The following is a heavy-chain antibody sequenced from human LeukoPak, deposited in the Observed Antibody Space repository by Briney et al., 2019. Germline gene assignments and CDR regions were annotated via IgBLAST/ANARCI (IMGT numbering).Heavy chain of an antibody. J-gene: IGHJ4*02. V-gene: IGHV3-23*01. CDR3: AKQSYARSLGE. CDR1: GFPFSDFS. Sequence: GGSLRLPCATSGFPFSDFSMSWVRQAPGKGLEWISTTNSGGTSTYYAESVKGRFTISRDNSKNTLYLQMSSLRVEDTAVYYCAKQSYARSLGEGGPGTLVSVSS. D-gene: IGHD2-8*01. CDR2: TNSGGTST.